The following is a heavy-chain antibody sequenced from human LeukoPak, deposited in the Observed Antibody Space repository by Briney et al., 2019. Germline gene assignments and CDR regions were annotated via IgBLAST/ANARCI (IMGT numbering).Heavy chain of an antibody. CDR2: ISRTLSTI. V-gene: IGHV3-48*03. CDR3: ASSSSPFAAGTY. Sequence: GGSLRLSCAASGFTFSDYEMNWVRQAPGRGLEWVSYISRTLSTIYYADSVEGRFTISRDNSKNTLYLQMNSLRAEDTAVYYCASSSSPFAAGTYWGQGTLVTVSS. CDR1: GFTFSDYE. D-gene: IGHD6-13*01. J-gene: IGHJ4*02.